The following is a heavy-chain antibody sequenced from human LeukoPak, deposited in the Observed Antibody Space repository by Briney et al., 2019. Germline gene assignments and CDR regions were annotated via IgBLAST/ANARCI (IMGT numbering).Heavy chain of an antibody. CDR2: IIPIFGIA. CDR3: AREEEKVVAGPHFDY. J-gene: IGHJ4*02. V-gene: IGHV1-69*04. CDR1: VGTFTSYA. Sequence: SAKVSCTASVGTFTSYAISWVRDAPGQGLEWMGRIIPIFGIANYAQKFQGRVTITADKSTSTAYMELSSLRSEDTAVYYCAREEEKVVAGPHFDYWGQGTLVTVSS. D-gene: IGHD6-19*01.